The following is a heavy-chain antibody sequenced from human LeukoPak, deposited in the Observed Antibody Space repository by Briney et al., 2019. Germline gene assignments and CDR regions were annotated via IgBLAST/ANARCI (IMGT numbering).Heavy chain of an antibody. CDR2: IIPIFGTA. J-gene: IGHJ4*02. CDR3: ARVGSDGAYSSSWTFDY. CDR1: GGTFSSYA. V-gene: IGHV1-69*01. Sequence: ASVKVSCKASGGTFSSYAISWVRLAPGQGLEWMGGIIPIFGTANYAQKFQGRVTITADESTSTAYMELSSLRSEDTAVYYCARVGSDGAYSSSWTFDYWGQGTLVTVSS. D-gene: IGHD6-13*01.